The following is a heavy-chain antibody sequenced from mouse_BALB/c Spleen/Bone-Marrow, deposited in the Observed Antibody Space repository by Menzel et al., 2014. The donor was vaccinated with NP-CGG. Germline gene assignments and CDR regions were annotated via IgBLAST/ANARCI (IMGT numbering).Heavy chain of an antibody. Sequence: EVMLVESGGGLVQPGGSRKLSCAASGFTFSSFGMHWVRQAPEKGLEWVAYISSGSSTIYYADTVKGRFTIPRDNPKNTLFLQTTSLRSEDTAMYYCARSYYGSSYYFDYWGQGTTLTVSS. V-gene: IGHV5-17*02. CDR2: ISSGSSTI. D-gene: IGHD1-1*01. J-gene: IGHJ2*01. CDR1: GFTFSSFG. CDR3: ARSYYGSSYYFDY.